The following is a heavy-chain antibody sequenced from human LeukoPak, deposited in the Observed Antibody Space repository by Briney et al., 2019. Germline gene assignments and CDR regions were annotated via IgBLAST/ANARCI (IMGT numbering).Heavy chain of an antibody. CDR2: INHSGST. J-gene: IGHJ6*02. D-gene: IGHD3-3*01. CDR1: GGSFSGYY. CDR3: ARTFRYKEWSNNYYYYGMDV. V-gene: IGHV4-34*01. Sequence: PSETLSLTCAVYGGSFSGYYWSWIRQPPGKGLEWIGEINHSGSTNYNPSLKSRVTISVDTSKNQFSLKLSSVTAADTAVYYCARTFRYKEWSNNYYYYGMDVWGQGTTVTVSS.